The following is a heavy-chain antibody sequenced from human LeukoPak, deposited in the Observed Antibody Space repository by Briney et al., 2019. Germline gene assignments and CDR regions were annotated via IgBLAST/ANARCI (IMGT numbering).Heavy chain of an antibody. D-gene: IGHD3-10*01. Sequence: PGGSLRLSCAASGFTFRKYWMSWVRQAPGKGLEWVANIKQDGSEKYYVDSVKGRFTISRDNAKNSLYLQMNSLRAEDTAFYYCAKDIYATYYYGSGSQWGIDYWGQGTLVTVSS. V-gene: IGHV3-7*03. CDR2: IKQDGSEK. CDR1: GFTFRKYW. J-gene: IGHJ4*02. CDR3: AKDIYATYYYGSGSQWGIDY.